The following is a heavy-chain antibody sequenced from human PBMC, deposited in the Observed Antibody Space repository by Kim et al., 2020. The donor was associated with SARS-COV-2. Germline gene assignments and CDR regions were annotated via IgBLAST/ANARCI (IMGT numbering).Heavy chain of an antibody. V-gene: IGHV1-3*01. Sequence: ASVKVSCKASGYTFTSYAMHWVRQAPGQRLEWMGWINAGNGNTKYSQKFQGRVTITRDTSASTAYMELSSLRSEDTAVYYCAREGIVVVPAAEHQGYYYYMDVWGKGTTVTVSS. CDR2: INAGNGNT. CDR1: GYTFTSYA. D-gene: IGHD2-2*01. CDR3: AREGIVVVPAAEHQGYYYYMDV. J-gene: IGHJ6*03.